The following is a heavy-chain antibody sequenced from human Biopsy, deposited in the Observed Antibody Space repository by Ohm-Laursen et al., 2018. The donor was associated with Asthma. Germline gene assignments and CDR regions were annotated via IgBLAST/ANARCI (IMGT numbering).Heavy chain of an antibody. V-gene: IGHV3-30*18. Sequence: SLRLSCAASGFTFSHYGMHWVRQAPGKGLDWVAVISFDGSNKNYTDSVKRRFTISRDNSRNTLHLQMNSLRAEDTAVYFCAKDVFPGWELRRGPDYWGQGTLVTVSS. CDR2: ISFDGSNK. D-gene: IGHD1-26*01. CDR3: AKDVFPGWELRRGPDY. CDR1: GFTFSHYG. J-gene: IGHJ4*02.